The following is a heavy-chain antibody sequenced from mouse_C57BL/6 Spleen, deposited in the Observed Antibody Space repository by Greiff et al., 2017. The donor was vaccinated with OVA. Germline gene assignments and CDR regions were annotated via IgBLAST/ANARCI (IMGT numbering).Heavy chain of an antibody. J-gene: IGHJ3*01. Sequence: VQLQQSGAELVRPGASVKLSCTASGFNITDYYMHWVKQRPEQGLEWIGRIDPADGDTDYAPKFQGQATMTADTSSNTAYLQLSSLTSEDAAVYYCTTGLRTSWFAYWGQGTLVTVSA. V-gene: IGHV14-1*01. D-gene: IGHD2-4*01. CDR1: GFNITDYY. CDR2: IDPADGDT. CDR3: TTGLRTSWFAY.